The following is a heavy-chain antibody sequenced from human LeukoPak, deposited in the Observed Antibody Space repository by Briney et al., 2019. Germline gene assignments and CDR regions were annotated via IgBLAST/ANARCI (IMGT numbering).Heavy chain of an antibody. J-gene: IGHJ4*02. CDR2: INHSGST. CDR3: ARGRLAAAGDYFDY. Sequence: SETLSLTCTVSGVSVSSGGYYWSWIRQPPGKGLEWIGEINHSGSTNYNPSLKSRVTISVDTSKNQFSLKLSSVTAADTAVYYCARGRLAAAGDYFDYWGQGILVTVSS. V-gene: IGHV4-61*08. CDR1: GVSVSSGGYY. D-gene: IGHD6-13*01.